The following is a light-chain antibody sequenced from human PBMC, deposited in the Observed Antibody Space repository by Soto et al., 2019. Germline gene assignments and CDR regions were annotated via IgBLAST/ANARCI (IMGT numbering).Light chain of an antibody. Sequence: EIVLTQSPGTLSLSPGERATLSCRASQSVSSSYLAWYQQKPGQAPRLLIYGASSRATGIPDRFSGSGSGIDFTLTISRLEPEEFAVYYGQQYGSSPLTFGGGTKVEIK. CDR2: GAS. V-gene: IGKV3-20*01. CDR1: QSVSSSY. J-gene: IGKJ4*01. CDR3: QQYGSSPLT.